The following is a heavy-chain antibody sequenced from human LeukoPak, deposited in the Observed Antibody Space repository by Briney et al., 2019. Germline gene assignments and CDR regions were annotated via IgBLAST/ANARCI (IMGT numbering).Heavy chain of an antibody. Sequence: LSLTCAVYGGSFSGYYWSWIRQPPGKGLEWVAVIWYDGSNKYYADSVKGRFTISRDNSKDTLYLQMNSLRAEDTAVYYCARDSSTVTTGAGYWGQGTLVTVSS. CDR1: GGSFSGYY. CDR2: IWYDGSNK. V-gene: IGHV3-33*08. CDR3: ARDSSTVTTGAGY. D-gene: IGHD4-17*01. J-gene: IGHJ4*02.